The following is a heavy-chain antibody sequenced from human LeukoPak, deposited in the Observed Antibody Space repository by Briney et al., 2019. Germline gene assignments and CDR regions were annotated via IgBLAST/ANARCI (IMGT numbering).Heavy chain of an antibody. D-gene: IGHD2-15*01. J-gene: IGHJ4*02. Sequence: SETLSLTCTVSGGSISSGSYYWSWIRQPAGKGLEWIGRIYTSGSTNYNLSLKSRVTISVDTSKNQFSLKLSSVTAADTAVYYCARNIGSCYSCFDYWGQGILVTVSS. CDR2: IYTSGST. CDR1: GGSISSGSYY. CDR3: ARNIGSCYSCFDY. V-gene: IGHV4-61*02.